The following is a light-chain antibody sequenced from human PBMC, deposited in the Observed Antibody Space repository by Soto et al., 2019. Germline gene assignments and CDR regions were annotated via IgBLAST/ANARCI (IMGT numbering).Light chain of an antibody. V-gene: IGLV1-44*01. CDR1: SANIGSNA. CDR3: AAWDDNLNGSV. CDR2: YND. Sequence: QSALTQPPSASGTPGQSVTRSCSGSSANIGSNAVNWYQQLPGTAPKVLIYYNDQRPSGVPDRFSGSKSGTSASLAITGLQSEDEADYYCAAWDDNLNGSVFGTGTKVTVL. J-gene: IGLJ1*01.